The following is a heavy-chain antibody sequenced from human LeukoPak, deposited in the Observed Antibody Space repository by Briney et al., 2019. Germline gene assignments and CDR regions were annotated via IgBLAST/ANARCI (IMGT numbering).Heavy chain of an antibody. CDR3: ASLRDYYFDY. D-gene: IGHD5-24*01. J-gene: IGHJ4*02. CDR1: GGSISSHY. V-gene: IGHV4-59*11. CDR2: IYYSGST. Sequence: PSETLSLTCTVSGGSISSHYWSWIRQPPGKGLEWIGYIYYSGSTNYNPSLKSRVTISVDTSKNQFSLKLSSVTAADTAAYYCASLRDYYFDYWGQGTLVTVSS.